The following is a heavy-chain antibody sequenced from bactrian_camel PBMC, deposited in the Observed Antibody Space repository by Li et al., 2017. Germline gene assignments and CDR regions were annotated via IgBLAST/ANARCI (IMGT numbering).Heavy chain of an antibody. CDR2: SNSGPGK. CDR1: GFTFSNSE. J-gene: IGHJ4*01. V-gene: IGHV3S40*01. D-gene: IGHD2*01. CDR3: AARRARLVYCPVSSVPRNDY. Sequence: DVQLVESGGGLVQPGGSLRLSCVVSGFTFSNSEMNWVRQAPGKGLEWVSRSNSGPGKYYSDSVEGRFTISRDNAKGTLYLQMNSLKPEDTAMYYCAARRARLVYCPVSSVPRNDYWGQGTQVTVS.